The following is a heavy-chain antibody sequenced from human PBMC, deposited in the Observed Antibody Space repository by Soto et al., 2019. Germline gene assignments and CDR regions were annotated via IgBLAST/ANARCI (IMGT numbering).Heavy chain of an antibody. CDR2: ISGSGGST. D-gene: IGHD6-6*01. V-gene: IGHV3-23*01. CDR3: AKDLSLGRSSPIKIKHYMDV. CDR1: GFTFSSYA. J-gene: IGHJ6*03. Sequence: GGSLRLSCAASGFTFSSYAMSWVRQAPGKGLEWVSAISGSGGSTYYADSVKGRFTISRDNSKNTLYLQMNSLRAEDTAVYYCAKDLSLGRSSPIKIKHYMDVWGKGTTVTVSS.